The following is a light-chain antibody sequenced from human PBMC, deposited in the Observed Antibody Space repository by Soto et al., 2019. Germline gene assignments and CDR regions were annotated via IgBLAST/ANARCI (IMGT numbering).Light chain of an antibody. CDR1: QTISSW. V-gene: IGKV1-5*03. CDR3: QHYNSYSEE. Sequence: DIQMTQSPSTLSGSVGDRVTITCRASQTISSWLAWYQQKPGKAPKLLIYKASTLTSGVPSRFSGSGSGTEFTLNISSLQPDDFATYYCQHYNSYSEEFGQGTKVELK. CDR2: KAS. J-gene: IGKJ1*01.